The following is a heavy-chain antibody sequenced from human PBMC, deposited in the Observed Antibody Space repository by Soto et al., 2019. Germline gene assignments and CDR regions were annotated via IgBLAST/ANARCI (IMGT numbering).Heavy chain of an antibody. CDR3: ARDKRGPYSSPDY. Sequence: QVQLVQSGAEVKKPGSSVKVSCKASGGTFSSYTISWVRQAPGQGLEWMGRIIPILGIANYAQKFQGRVTITADKATSTAYMELSSLRSEDTAGYYCARDKRGPYSSPDYWGQGTLVTVSS. V-gene: IGHV1-69*08. J-gene: IGHJ4*02. CDR1: GGTFSSYT. CDR2: IIPILGIA. D-gene: IGHD6-13*01.